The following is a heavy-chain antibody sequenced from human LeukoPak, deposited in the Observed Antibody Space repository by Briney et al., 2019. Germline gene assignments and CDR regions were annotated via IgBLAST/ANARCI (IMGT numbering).Heavy chain of an antibody. CDR3: ARDQAYCSSTSCHMGYFDL. CDR2: INPNSGGT. Sequence: ASVKVSCKASGYTFTGYYMHWVRQAPGQGLEWMGWINPNSGGTNYAQKFQGRVTMTRDTSISTAYMELSRLRSDDTAVYYCARDQAYCSSTSCHMGYFDLWGRGTLVTVSS. J-gene: IGHJ2*01. D-gene: IGHD2-2*02. V-gene: IGHV1-2*02. CDR1: GYTFTGYY.